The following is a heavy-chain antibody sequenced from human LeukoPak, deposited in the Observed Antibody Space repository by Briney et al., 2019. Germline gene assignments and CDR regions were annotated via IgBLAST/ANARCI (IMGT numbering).Heavy chain of an antibody. Sequence: SETLSLTCAVYGVSFSGYYWSWIRQPPGKGLEWIGEINHSGSTNYNPSLKSRVTISVDTSKNQFSLKLSSVTAADTAVYYCARGPGYCSGGSCSPYYFDYWGQGTLVTVSS. CDR2: INHSGST. D-gene: IGHD2-15*01. V-gene: IGHV4-34*01. CDR1: GVSFSGYY. CDR3: ARGPGYCSGGSCSPYYFDY. J-gene: IGHJ4*02.